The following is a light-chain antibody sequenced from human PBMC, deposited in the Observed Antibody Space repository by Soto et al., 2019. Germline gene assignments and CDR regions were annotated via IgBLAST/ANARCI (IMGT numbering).Light chain of an antibody. CDR1: QGITNF. V-gene: IGKV1-27*01. CDR2: SAS. Sequence: DIRMTQSPLSLSASVGDRVTITCRAGQGITNFLAWYQQKPGKVPKLLIYSASTLQSGVPSRFSGSGSGTDFTLTISGLQPEDVATYYCQKYNSGPFTFGPGTKVDIK. J-gene: IGKJ3*01. CDR3: QKYNSGPFT.